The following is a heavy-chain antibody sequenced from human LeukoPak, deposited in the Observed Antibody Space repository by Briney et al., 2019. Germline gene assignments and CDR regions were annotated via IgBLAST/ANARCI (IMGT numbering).Heavy chain of an antibody. V-gene: IGHV4-4*09. J-gene: IGHJ4*02. CDR3: ARSYYDFWSATSHYFDH. CDR1: GGSISSYY. D-gene: IGHD3-3*01. Sequence: SETLSPTCTASGGSISSYYWSWIRQPPGKGLGWIGYIYTSGNTNYNPSLKSRVTISVDTSKNQFSLQRSSVTAADTAVYYCARSYYDFWSATSHYFDHWGQGTLVTVSS. CDR2: IYTSGNT.